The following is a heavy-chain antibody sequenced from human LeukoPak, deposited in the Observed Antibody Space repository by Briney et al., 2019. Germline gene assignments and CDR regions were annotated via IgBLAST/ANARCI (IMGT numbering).Heavy chain of an antibody. J-gene: IGHJ4*02. CDR1: GFTVSSNY. V-gene: IGHV3-66*02. CDR3: AGGRSFGSSSWYWKY. Sequence: GGSLRVSCAASGFTVSSNYMSWVRQAPGKGVEWVSVIYSGGSTYYADSVQGRFTISSANSKNTMYFQMNSLRAEDKAVYYFAGGRSFGSSSWYWKYWGQGTLVTVSS. CDR2: IYSGGST. D-gene: IGHD6-13*01.